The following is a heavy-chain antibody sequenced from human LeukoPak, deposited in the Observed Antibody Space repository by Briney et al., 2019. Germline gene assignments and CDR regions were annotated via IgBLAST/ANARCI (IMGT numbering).Heavy chain of an antibody. D-gene: IGHD2-8*01. V-gene: IGHV3-23*01. CDR2: ISGSGGST. CDR3: AKVLMVYARYPSPFDY. J-gene: IGHJ4*02. Sequence: PGGSLRLSCAASGFTFSSYAMSWVRQAPGKGLEWVSAISGSGGSTYYADSVKGRFTISRDNSKNTLYLQMNSLRAEDTAVYYCAKVLMVYARYPSPFDYWGQGTLVTVSS. CDR1: GFTFSSYA.